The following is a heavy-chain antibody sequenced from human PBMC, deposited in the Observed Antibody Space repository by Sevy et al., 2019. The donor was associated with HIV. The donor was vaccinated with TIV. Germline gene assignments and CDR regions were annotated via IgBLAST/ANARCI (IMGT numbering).Heavy chain of an antibody. CDR3: AKRRVQSGLSGGGANYGWDV. CDR1: GFSLTTSD. Sequence: GGSLRLSCAASGFSLTTSDMHWVRQAPGKGLEWVAYVRNDGSNKYYADSVTGRFTISRDNSRNTLYLQMNSLRAEDTAVYYCAKRRVQSGLSGGGANYGWDVCGQGTTVTVSS. J-gene: IGHJ6*02. V-gene: IGHV3-30*02. CDR2: VRNDGSNK. D-gene: IGHD2-8*02.